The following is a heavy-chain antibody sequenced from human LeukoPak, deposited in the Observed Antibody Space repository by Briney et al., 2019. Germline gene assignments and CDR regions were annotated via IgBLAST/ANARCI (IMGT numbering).Heavy chain of an antibody. CDR3: ARAHMGFEYSSSSIYYYYYMDV. CDR1: GGSISSYY. CDR2: IYYSGST. J-gene: IGHJ6*03. Sequence: SETLSLTCTVSGGSISSYYWSWIRQPPGKGLEWIGYIYYSGSTNYNPSLKSRVTISVDTSKNQFSLKLSSVTAADTAVYYCARAHMGFEYSSSSIYYYYYMDVWGKGTTVTVSS. D-gene: IGHD6-6*01. V-gene: IGHV4-59*01.